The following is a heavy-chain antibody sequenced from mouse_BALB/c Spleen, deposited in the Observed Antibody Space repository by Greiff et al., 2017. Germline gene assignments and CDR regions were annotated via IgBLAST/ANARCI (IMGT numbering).Heavy chain of an antibody. CDR1: GYTFTSYW. CDR2: IDPSDSYT. D-gene: IGHD2-3*01. Sequence: VQLQQPGAELVKPGASVKMSCKASGYTFTSYWMHWVKQRPGQGLEWIGVIDPSDSYTSYNQKFKGKATLTVDTSSSTAYMQLSSLTSEDSAVYYCTSYDGYYYFDYWGQGTTLTVSS. CDR3: TSYDGYYYFDY. V-gene: IGHV1S127*01. J-gene: IGHJ2*01.